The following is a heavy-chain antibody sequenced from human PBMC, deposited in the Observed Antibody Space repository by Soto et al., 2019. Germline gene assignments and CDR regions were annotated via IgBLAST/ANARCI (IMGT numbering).Heavy chain of an antibody. Sequence: GASVKVSCKASGYTFTSYDINWVRQATGQGLEWMGRMNPNSGNTGYAQKFQGRVTMTRNTSISTAYMELSSLRSEDTAVYYCARSIAAAGTDAFDIWGQGTMVTVSS. V-gene: IGHV1-8*01. CDR2: MNPNSGNT. J-gene: IGHJ3*02. CDR3: ARSIAAAGTDAFDI. CDR1: GYTFTSYD. D-gene: IGHD6-13*01.